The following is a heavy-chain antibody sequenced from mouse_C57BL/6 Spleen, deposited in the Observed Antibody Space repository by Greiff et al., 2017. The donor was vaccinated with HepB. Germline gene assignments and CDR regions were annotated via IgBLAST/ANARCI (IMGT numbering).Heavy chain of an antibody. V-gene: IGHV1-53*01. Sequence: QVQLQQPGTELVKPGASVKLSCKASGYTFTSYWLHWVKQRPGQGLEWIGNINPSNGGTNYNEKFKSKATLTVAKSSSTASMQLRSLTSEDSAVYSCARLWAGTRTWFAYWGQGTLVTVSA. D-gene: IGHD3-3*01. CDR3: ARLWAGTRTWFAY. J-gene: IGHJ3*01. CDR1: GYTFTSYW. CDR2: INPSNGGT.